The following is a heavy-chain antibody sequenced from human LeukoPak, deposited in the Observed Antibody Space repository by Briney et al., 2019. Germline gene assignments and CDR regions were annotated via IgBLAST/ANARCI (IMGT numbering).Heavy chain of an antibody. CDR2: INHSGST. D-gene: IGHD3-10*01. V-gene: IGHV4-34*01. CDR3: ARDSLVGRRKYYYGSGSPPPIYYFDY. CDR1: GGSFSGYY. Sequence: SETLSLTCAVYGGSFSGYYWSWIRQPPGKGLEWIGEINHSGSTNYNPSLKSRVTISVDTSKNQFSLKLSSVTAADTAVYYCARDSLVGRRKYYYGSGSPPPIYYFDYWGQGTLVTVSS. J-gene: IGHJ4*02.